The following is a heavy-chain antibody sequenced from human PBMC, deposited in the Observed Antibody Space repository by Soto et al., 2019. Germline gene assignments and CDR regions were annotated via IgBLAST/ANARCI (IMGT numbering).Heavy chain of an antibody. CDR1: GFTFTSYA. CDR2: IGDSDGST. V-gene: IGHV3-23*01. CDR3: GKDSYDGYYPFPDS. D-gene: IGHD3-22*01. Sequence: PGGSLRLSCAASGFTFTSYAMSWVRQAPGKGLEWVSTIGDSDGSTFYAESVKGRFSISRDNSRSTLYLQMHSLRAEDTAVYYCGKDSYDGYYPFPDSWGQGTLVTLSS. J-gene: IGHJ4*02.